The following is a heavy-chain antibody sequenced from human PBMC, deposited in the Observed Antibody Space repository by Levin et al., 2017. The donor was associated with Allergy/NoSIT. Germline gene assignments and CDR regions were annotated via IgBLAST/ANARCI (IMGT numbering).Heavy chain of an antibody. Sequence: PSETLSLTCTVSGGSINSGDYYWSWIRQHPGEGLEWIGYIYYSGATYYNPSLKSRLTISMDKSKNHFSLKLNSMTAADTAVYSCARVGAHGNFAFDIWGQGTMVTVSS. CDR1: GGSINSGDYY. V-gene: IGHV4-31*03. CDR2: IYYSGAT. D-gene: IGHD1-26*01. J-gene: IGHJ3*02. CDR3: ARVGAHGNFAFDI.